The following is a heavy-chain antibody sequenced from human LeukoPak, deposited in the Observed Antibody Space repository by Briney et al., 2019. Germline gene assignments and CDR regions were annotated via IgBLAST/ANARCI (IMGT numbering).Heavy chain of an antibody. Sequence: GGSLRLSCAASGFTFSSYDMHWVRQATGKGLEWVSAIGTAGDTYYPGSVKGRFTISRENAKNSLYLQMNSLRAGDTAVYYCARGNHYYDQGEFDYWGQGTLVTVSS. CDR3: ARGNHYYDQGEFDY. CDR2: IGTAGDT. J-gene: IGHJ4*02. D-gene: IGHD3-22*01. CDR1: GFTFSSYD. V-gene: IGHV3-13*01.